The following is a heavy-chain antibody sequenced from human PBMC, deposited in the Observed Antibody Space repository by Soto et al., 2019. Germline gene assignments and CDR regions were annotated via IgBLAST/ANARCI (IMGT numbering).Heavy chain of an antibody. J-gene: IGHJ4*02. CDR1: GGSFSGYY. CDR2: IDHSGST. Sequence: QVQLQQWGAGLLKPSETLSLTCAVYGGSFSGYYWSWIRQPPGKGLEWIGEIDHSGSTDYNPSLKCRVTISVDTSKNQVSLHLTSVTAADTAVYYCARARAYSYDYFDYWGQGTLVTVSS. V-gene: IGHV4-34*02. CDR3: ARARAYSYDYFDY. D-gene: IGHD5-18*01.